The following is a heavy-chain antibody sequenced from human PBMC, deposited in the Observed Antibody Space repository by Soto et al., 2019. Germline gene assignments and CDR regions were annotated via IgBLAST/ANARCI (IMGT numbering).Heavy chain of an antibody. CDR2: INAGNGNT. V-gene: IGHV1-3*01. CDR3: ARAPINPKWGVTMFDY. Sequence: QVHLVQSATEVKRPGASVKVSCQTSGFTFTSHAIQWVRQAPGQRPEWLGWINAGNGNTKYSRRFQGRITITRDTAASTAYMELDSLTSEDTALFYCARAPINPKWGVTMFDYWGQGTLATVSS. CDR1: GFTFTSHA. J-gene: IGHJ4*02. D-gene: IGHD7-27*01.